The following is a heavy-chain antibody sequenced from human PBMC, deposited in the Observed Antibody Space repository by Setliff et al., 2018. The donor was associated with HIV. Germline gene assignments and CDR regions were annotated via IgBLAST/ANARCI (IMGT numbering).Heavy chain of an antibody. CDR3: ARLRHNRPWLVVNSPLDS. CDR1: GCTFSTYW. V-gene: IGHV5-51*01. Sequence: PGESLKISCQGSGCTFSTYWIAWVRQTPGKGMDWVGLIYPDKSDTKYRPSLQGQVTISAGKSIATAYLQWNNLKASDTALYYCARLRHNRPWLVVNSPLDSWGQGTLVTVSS. CDR2: IYPDKSDT. J-gene: IGHJ4*02. D-gene: IGHD6-19*01.